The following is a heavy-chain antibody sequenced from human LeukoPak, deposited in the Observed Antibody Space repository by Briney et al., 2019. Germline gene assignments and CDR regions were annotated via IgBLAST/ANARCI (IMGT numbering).Heavy chain of an antibody. CDR2: IYYSGST. V-gene: IGHV4-39*07. D-gene: IGHD3-3*01. CDR3: ARDLAVVGYYDFWSGYQGYFDY. CDR1: GGSISSSSYY. J-gene: IGHJ4*02. Sequence: PSETLSLTCTVSGGSISSSSYYWGWIRQPPGKGLEWIGSIYYSGSTYYNPSLKSRVTISVDTSKNQFSLKLSSVTAADTAVYYCARDLAVVGYYDFWSGYQGYFDYWGQGTLVTLSS.